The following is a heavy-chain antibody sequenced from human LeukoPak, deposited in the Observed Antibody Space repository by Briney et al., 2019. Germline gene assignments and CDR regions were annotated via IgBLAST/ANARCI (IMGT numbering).Heavy chain of an antibody. D-gene: IGHD1-26*01. CDR3: ARVVPDAHYYYYGMDV. CDR2: ISSSGDAT. V-gene: IGHV3-23*01. J-gene: IGHJ6*02. CDR1: GFTFSNYA. Sequence: GGSLRLSCAGSGFTFSNYAMTWVRQAPGKGLEWVSTISSSGDATYSADSVKGRFSISRDNSKNTLYLQMNNLRADDTAVYYCARVVPDAHYYYYGMDVWGQGTTVTVSS.